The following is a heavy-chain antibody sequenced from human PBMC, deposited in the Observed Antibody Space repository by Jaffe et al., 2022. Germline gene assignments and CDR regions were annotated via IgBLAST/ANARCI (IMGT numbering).Heavy chain of an antibody. D-gene: IGHD4-17*01. CDR2: IYYSGST. V-gene: IGHV4-61*01. CDR1: GGSVSSGSYY. CDR3: ARDITHDYGDYKRGFAAFDI. J-gene: IGHJ3*02. Sequence: QVQLQESGPGLVKPSETLSLTCTVSGGSVSSGSYYWSWIRQPPGKGLEWIGYIYYSGSTNYNPSLKSRVTISVDTSKNQFSLKLSSVTAADTAVYYCARDITHDYGDYKRGFAAFDIWGQGTMVTVSS.